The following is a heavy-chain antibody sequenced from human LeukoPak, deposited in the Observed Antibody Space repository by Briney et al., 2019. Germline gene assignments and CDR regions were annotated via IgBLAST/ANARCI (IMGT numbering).Heavy chain of an antibody. Sequence: GGSLRLSCAASGFTFSSYEMNWVRQAPGKGLEWVAFIRYDGSNKYYADSVKGRFTISRDNSKNTLYLQMNSLRAEDTAVYYCAKIPVDTAMANVDYWGQGTLVTVSS. J-gene: IGHJ4*02. CDR2: IRYDGSNK. CDR3: AKIPVDTAMANVDY. D-gene: IGHD5-18*01. V-gene: IGHV3-30*02. CDR1: GFTFSSYE.